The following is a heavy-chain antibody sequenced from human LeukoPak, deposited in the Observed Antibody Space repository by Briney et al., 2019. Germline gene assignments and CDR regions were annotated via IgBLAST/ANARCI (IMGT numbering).Heavy chain of an antibody. V-gene: IGHV4-39*01. CDR1: GGSISSSSYY. Sequence: SETLSLTCTVSGGSISSSSYYWGWIRQPPGKGLEWIGSIYYSGSTYYNPSLKSRVTISVDTSKNQFSLKLSSATAADTAVYYCARDVTIFGVVFPYYYYYYGMDVWGQGTTVTVSS. CDR3: ARDVTIFGVVFPYYYYYYGMDV. J-gene: IGHJ6*02. D-gene: IGHD3-3*01. CDR2: IYYSGST.